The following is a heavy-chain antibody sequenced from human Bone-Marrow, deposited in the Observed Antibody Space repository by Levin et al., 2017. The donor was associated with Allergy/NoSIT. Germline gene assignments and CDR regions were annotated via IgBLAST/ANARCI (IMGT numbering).Heavy chain of an antibody. CDR3: ARVYYDSRGYFSY. CDR1: NYTYNKYG. D-gene: IGHD3-22*01. J-gene: IGHJ4*02. CDR2: ISVYNGNT. V-gene: IGHV1-18*01. Sequence: GESLKISCKTSNYTYNKYGVSWVRQAPGQGLEWMGWISVYNGNTLYAQKFQDRVTMTTDTSSTTASMELRSLRSDDTAVYYCARVYYDSRGYFSYWGQGTLVTVSS.